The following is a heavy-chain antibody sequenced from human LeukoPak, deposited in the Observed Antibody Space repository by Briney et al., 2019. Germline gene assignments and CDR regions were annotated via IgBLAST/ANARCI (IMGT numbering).Heavy chain of an antibody. J-gene: IGHJ2*01. V-gene: IGHV3-23*01. CDR1: GFAFSSYA. Sequence: GGSLRLSCAASGFAFSSYAMTWVRQAPGKGLEWVSSVSGSGDNTYYADSVKGRFTISRDNFKNTLYLQMNSLRAEDTAVYYCAKVKPYWYFDLWGRGTLVTVSS. CDR3: AKVKPYWYFDL. CDR2: VSGSGDNT.